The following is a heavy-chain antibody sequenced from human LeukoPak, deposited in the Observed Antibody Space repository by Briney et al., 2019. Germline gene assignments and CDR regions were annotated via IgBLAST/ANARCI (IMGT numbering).Heavy chain of an antibody. CDR1: GYTFTGYY. J-gene: IGHJ6*03. D-gene: IGHD3-10*01. Sequence: ASVKVSCKASGYTFTGYYMHWVRQAPGQGLEWMGWINPNSGGTNYAQKFQGRVTMTRDTSISTAYMELSRLRSDDTAVYYCARVQAPNYYYGSGSYSRYYYYMDVWGKGTTVTISS. CDR3: ARVQAPNYYYGSGSYSRYYYYMDV. V-gene: IGHV1-2*02. CDR2: INPNSGGT.